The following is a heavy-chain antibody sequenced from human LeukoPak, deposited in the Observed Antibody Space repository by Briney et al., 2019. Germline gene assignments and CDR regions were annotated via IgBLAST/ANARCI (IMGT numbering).Heavy chain of an antibody. J-gene: IGHJ3*02. CDR3: ARDFPGFRGDDAFDI. Sequence: ASVKVSCKASGGTFSSYAISWVRQAPGQGLEWMGGIIPIFGTANYAQKFQGRVTITADKSTSTAYMELSSLRSEDTAVYYCARDFPGFRGDDAFDIWGQGTMVTVSS. CDR2: IIPIFGTA. D-gene: IGHD3-10*01. V-gene: IGHV1-69*06. CDR1: GGTFSSYA.